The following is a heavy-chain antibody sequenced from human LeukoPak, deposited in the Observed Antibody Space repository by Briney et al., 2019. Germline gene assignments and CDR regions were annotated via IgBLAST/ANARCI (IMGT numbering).Heavy chain of an antibody. CDR2: IHYTGST. CDR3: ARGRPGTGNYYFDL. CDR1: GGSYSGYY. J-gene: IGHJ2*01. D-gene: IGHD1-7*01. Sequence: SETLSLTCAVYGGSYSGYYWSWIRQPPGKGLEWVGEIHYTGSTNYKPSLKRRAAILGDTSKNQISLKLTSVTAADTALYYCARGRPGTGNYYFDLWGRGTLSLSPQ. V-gene: IGHV4-34*01.